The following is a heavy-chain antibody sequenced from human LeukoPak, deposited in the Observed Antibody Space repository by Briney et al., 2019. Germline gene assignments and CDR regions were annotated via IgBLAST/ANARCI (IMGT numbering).Heavy chain of an antibody. Sequence: GGSLRLSCPASGFTFSSYSMNWVRQAPGKGLEWVSYISSSSSTIYYADSVKGRFTISRDNAKNSLYLQMNSLRAEDTAVYYCARDPGGYYDILTGYWANWYFDLWGRGTLVTVSS. CDR3: ARDPGGYYDILTGYWANWYFDL. D-gene: IGHD3-9*01. V-gene: IGHV3-48*01. J-gene: IGHJ2*01. CDR2: ISSSSSTI. CDR1: GFTFSSYS.